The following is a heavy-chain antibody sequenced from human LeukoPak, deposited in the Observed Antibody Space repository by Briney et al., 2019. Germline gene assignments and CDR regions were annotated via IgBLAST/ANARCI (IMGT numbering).Heavy chain of an antibody. J-gene: IGHJ4*02. V-gene: IGHV3-7*01. CDR3: ARDREWLQPFDY. D-gene: IGHD5-12*01. Sequence: GGSLRLSCAASKFIFSNYWMSWVRQAPGKGLEWVAYIKKTGSETYYVDSVKGRFTITRDNARNSLFLQMNSLRAEDTAVYYCARDREWLQPFDYWGQGTLVTVSS. CDR1: KFIFSNYW. CDR2: IKKTGSET.